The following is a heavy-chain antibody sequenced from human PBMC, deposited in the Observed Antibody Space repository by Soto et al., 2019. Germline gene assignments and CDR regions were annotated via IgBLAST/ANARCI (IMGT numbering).Heavy chain of an antibody. CDR1: GGSFSGYY. CDR3: ARGERIVVVPAAMRNWFDP. CDR2: INHSGST. D-gene: IGHD2-2*01. Sequence: SETLSLTCAVYGGSFSGYYWSWIRQPPGKGLEWIGEINHSGSTNYNPSLKSRVTISVDTSKNQFSLKLSSVTAADTAVYYCARGERIVVVPAAMRNWFDPWGQGTLVTVSS. J-gene: IGHJ5*02. V-gene: IGHV4-34*01.